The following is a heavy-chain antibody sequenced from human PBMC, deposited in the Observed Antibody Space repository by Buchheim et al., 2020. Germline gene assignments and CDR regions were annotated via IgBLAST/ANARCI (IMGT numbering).Heavy chain of an antibody. D-gene: IGHD1-26*01. CDR3: ARVGPRVGKYYYYGMDV. CDR1: GFTFSSYG. Sequence: QVQLVESGGGVVQPGRSLRLSCAASGFTFSSYGMHWVRQAPGKGLEWVAVIWYDGSNKYSADSVKGRFTISNDNSKNTLYLQMNSLRAEDTAVYYCARVGPRVGKYYYYGMDVWGQGTT. CDR2: IWYDGSNK. J-gene: IGHJ6*02. V-gene: IGHV3-33*01.